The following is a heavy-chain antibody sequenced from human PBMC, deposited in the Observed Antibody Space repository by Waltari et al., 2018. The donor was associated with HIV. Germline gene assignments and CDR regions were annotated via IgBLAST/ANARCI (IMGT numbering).Heavy chain of an antibody. J-gene: IGHJ4*02. CDR2: IYWDDDK. Sequence: GWIRQPPGKALEWLALIYWDDDKRYSPSLKSRLTITKDTSKNQVVLTMTNMDPVDTATYYCAHRQDYYDSSAEGGYYFDYWGQGTLVTVSS. V-gene: IGHV2-5*02. CDR3: AHRQDYYDSSAEGGYYFDY. D-gene: IGHD3-22*01.